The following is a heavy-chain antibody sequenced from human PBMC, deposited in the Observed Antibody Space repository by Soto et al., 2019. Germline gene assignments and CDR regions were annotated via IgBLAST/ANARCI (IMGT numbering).Heavy chain of an antibody. D-gene: IGHD6-19*01. CDR1: GYTFTGYY. CDR3: ARVTRGSGDWFDP. CDR2: INPNSGGT. V-gene: IGHV1-2*02. Sequence: ASVKVSCKASGYTFTGYYMHWVRQAPGQGLEWMGWINPNSGGTNYAQNVQGRVSMTTDTSTRTAYMELRRLKSDDTAVYYCARVTRGSGDWFDPWGQGTLVTVSS. J-gene: IGHJ5*02.